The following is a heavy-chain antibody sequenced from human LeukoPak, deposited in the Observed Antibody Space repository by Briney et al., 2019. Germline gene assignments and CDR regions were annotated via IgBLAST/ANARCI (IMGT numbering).Heavy chain of an antibody. J-gene: IGHJ4*02. CDR1: GFTFSSYA. D-gene: IGHD1-7*01. CDR2: ISKDGSDK. CDR3: ARDYWWNYDY. V-gene: IGHV3-30-3*01. Sequence: SGGGVVQPGRSLRLSCAASGFTFSSYAMHWVRQAPGKGLEWVAVISKDGSDKYYPGSVRGRFTISRDNSKNTIYLQMDSLRAEDTAIYYCARDYWWNYDYWGQGTLVTVSS.